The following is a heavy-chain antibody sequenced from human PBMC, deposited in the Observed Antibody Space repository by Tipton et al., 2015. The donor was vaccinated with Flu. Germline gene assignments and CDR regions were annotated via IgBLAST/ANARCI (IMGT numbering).Heavy chain of an antibody. CDR1: GYTFTSYD. J-gene: IGHJ4*02. CDR2: MNPNSGNT. V-gene: IGHV1-8*02. Sequence: QLVQSGAEVKKPGASVKVSCKASGYTFTSYDINWVRQATGQGLEWMGWMNPNSGNTGYAQKFQGRVTMTRNTSISTAYMELSSLRSEDTAMYYWARDVNSWLQFFYYWGQGTLVTVSS. D-gene: IGHD5-24*01. CDR3: ARDVNSWLQFFYY.